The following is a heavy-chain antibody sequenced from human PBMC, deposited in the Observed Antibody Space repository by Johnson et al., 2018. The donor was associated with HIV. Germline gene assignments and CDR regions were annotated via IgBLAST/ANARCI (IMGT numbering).Heavy chain of an antibody. V-gene: IGHV3-66*03. D-gene: IGHD5/OR15-5a*01. Sequence: VQLVESGGGLIQPGGSLRLSCAASGFTVSSNYMNWVRQAPGKGLEWVSVIYSCGSTYYADSVKGRFTISRDNSKNTLHLQMNSLRGDDTAVYYCARLSKGGFDAFDIWGQGTMVTVSS. CDR3: ARLSKGGFDAFDI. CDR2: IYSCGST. J-gene: IGHJ3*02. CDR1: GFTVSSNY.